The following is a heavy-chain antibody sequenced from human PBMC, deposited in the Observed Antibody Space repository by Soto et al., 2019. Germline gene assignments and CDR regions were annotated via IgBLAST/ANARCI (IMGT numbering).Heavy chain of an antibody. D-gene: IGHD6-13*01. CDR1: GYTFTSYD. CDR2: MNPNSGNT. CDR3: ARPRGRSWTPGYYYYGMDV. J-gene: IGHJ6*02. Sequence: ASVKVSCKASGYTFTSYDINWVRQATGQGLEWMGWMNPNSGNTGHAQKFQGRVTMTRNTSISTAYMELSSLRSEDTAVYYCARPRGRSWTPGYYYYGMDVWGQGTTVTVSS. V-gene: IGHV1-8*01.